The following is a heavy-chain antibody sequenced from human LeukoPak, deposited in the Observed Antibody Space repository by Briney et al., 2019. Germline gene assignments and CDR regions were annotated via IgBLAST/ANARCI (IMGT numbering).Heavy chain of an antibody. CDR1: GGSFSGYY. Sequence: SETLSLTSAVYGGSFSGYYWSWIRQPPGKELEWIGEINHSGSTNYNPSLKSRVTISVDTSKNQFSLKLSSVTAADTAVYYCARAQWLENYYYYGMDVWGQGTTVTVSS. J-gene: IGHJ6*02. CDR3: ARAQWLENYYYYGMDV. D-gene: IGHD6-19*01. V-gene: IGHV4-34*01. CDR2: INHSGST.